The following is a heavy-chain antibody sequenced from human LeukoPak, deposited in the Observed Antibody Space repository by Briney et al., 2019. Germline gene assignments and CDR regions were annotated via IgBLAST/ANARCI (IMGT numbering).Heavy chain of an antibody. Sequence: PGGSLRLSCAASGFTFSSYWMSWVRKAPGKGLEWVASIKQDGSEKYFVDSVKGRFTIFRDNTENSLYLQMNSLRAEDTAIYYCARQSITAYSLNFYYWGQGILVTVSS. V-gene: IGHV3-7*01. CDR2: IKQDGSEK. CDR3: ARQSITAYSLNFYY. CDR1: GFTFSSYW. J-gene: IGHJ4*02. D-gene: IGHD6-6*01.